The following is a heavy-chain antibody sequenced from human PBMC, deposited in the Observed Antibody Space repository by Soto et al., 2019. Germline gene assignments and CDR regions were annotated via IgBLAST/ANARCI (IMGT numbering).Heavy chain of an antibody. CDR1: GGSISSYY. J-gene: IGHJ5*02. V-gene: IGHV4-59*01. D-gene: IGHD2-2*01. Sequence: SETLSLTCTVSGGSISSYYWSWIRQPPGKGLEWIGYIYYSGSTNYNPSLKSRATISLDTSKNQFSLKLSSVTAADTAVYYCARQGPASILNTCFDPWGQGTLVTVSS. CDR2: IYYSGST. CDR3: ARQGPASILNTCFDP.